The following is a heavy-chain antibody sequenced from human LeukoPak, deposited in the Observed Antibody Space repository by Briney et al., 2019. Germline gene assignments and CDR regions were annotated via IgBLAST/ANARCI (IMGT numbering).Heavy chain of an antibody. CDR2: INHSGST. CDR3: ARDRAPDRGRLFDY. CDR1: GGSFSGYY. J-gene: IGHJ4*02. V-gene: IGHV4-34*01. Sequence: KPSETLSLTCAVYGGSFSGYYWSWIRQPPGKGLEWIGEINHSGSTKYNPSLKSRVTISVDTSKNQFSLKLSSVTAADTAVYYCARDRAPDRGRLFDYWGQGTLVTVSS. D-gene: IGHD1-14*01.